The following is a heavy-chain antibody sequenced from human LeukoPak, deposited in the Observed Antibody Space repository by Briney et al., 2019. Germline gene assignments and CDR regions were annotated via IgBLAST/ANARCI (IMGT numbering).Heavy chain of an antibody. Sequence: PSETLSLTCTVSGGSISSSSDYWGWIRQPPGKGLEWIGSIYYSGSTYYNPSLKSRVTISVDTSKNQFSLKLSSVTAADTAVYYCARQAIGYSSGPFDYWGQGTLVTVSS. V-gene: IGHV4-39*01. CDR1: GGSISSSSDY. CDR3: ARQAIGYSSGPFDY. D-gene: IGHD6-19*01. CDR2: IYYSGST. J-gene: IGHJ4*02.